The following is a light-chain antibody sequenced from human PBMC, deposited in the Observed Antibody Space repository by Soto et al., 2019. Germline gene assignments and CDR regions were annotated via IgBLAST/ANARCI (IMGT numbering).Light chain of an antibody. V-gene: IGLV2-23*02. J-gene: IGLJ3*02. Sequence: QSALTQPASVSGSPGQSITISCTGTSSDVGSYNLVSWYQQHPGKAPKLMIYEVSKRPSGVSNRFSGSKSGNTASLTISGLHADDEADYYCCSYAGSSTFVFGGGTKLTVL. CDR3: CSYAGSSTFV. CDR1: SSDVGSYNL. CDR2: EVS.